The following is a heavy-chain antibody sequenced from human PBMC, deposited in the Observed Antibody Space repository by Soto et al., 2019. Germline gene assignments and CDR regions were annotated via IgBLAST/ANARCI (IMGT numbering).Heavy chain of an antibody. CDR2: IYYSGST. V-gene: IGHV4-30-4*01. CDR3: ARDRDYDYVWGSYRPYYYYYGMDV. D-gene: IGHD3-16*02. J-gene: IGHJ6*02. Sequence: PSETLSLTCTVSGGSISSGDYYWSWSRQPPGKGLEWIGYIYYSGSTYYNPSLKSRVTISVDTSKNQFSLKLSSVTAADTAVYYCARDRDYDYVWGSYRPYYYYYGMDVRGQGTTVTVSS. CDR1: GGSISSGDYY.